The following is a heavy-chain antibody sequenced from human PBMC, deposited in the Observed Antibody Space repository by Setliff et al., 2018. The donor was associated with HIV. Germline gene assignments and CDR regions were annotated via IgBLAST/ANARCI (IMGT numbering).Heavy chain of an antibody. Sequence: GGSLRLSCAASGFTFSRYAMSWVRQAPGKGLEWVSVISGSGGDPYYADSLKGRFTISRDNAKNSLYLQMNSLTAEDTAVYYCARLRREEQWLVRGWFDPWGQGTLVTVSS. CDR3: ARLRREEQWLVRGWFDP. V-gene: IGHV3-23*01. D-gene: IGHD6-19*01. CDR2: ISGSGGDP. CDR1: GFTFSRYA. J-gene: IGHJ5*02.